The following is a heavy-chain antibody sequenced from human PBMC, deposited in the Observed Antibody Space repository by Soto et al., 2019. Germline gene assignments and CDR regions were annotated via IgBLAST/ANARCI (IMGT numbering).Heavy chain of an antibody. CDR1: GGSISSSFYY. CDR3: ARLVEPLSESGPPHFKE. CDR2: IYYSGST. D-gene: IGHD6-25*01. Sequence: SETLSLTCTVSGGSISSSFYYWGWIRQPPGKGLEWIGSIYYSGSTYYNPSLKSRVTISVDTSKNQFFLNLSSVTAADTAVYYCARLVEPLSESGPPHFKEWGQDSVVTVSS. J-gene: IGHJ1*01. V-gene: IGHV4-39*01.